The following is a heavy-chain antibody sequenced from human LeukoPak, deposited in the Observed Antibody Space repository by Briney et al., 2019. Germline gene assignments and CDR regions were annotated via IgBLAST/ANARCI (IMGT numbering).Heavy chain of an antibody. J-gene: IGHJ6*03. CDR3: ASQKGYSYGYYYYMDV. CDR2: IYYSGST. V-gene: IGHV4-39*01. D-gene: IGHD5-18*01. Sequence: SETLSLTCTVSGGSISSSSYYWGWIRQPPGKGLEWIGTIYYSGSTYYKPSLRGRVTISVDTSNIQFSLKLTSVTAADTAVYYYASQKGYSYGYYYYMDVWGKGTTVTVSS. CDR1: GGSISSSSYY.